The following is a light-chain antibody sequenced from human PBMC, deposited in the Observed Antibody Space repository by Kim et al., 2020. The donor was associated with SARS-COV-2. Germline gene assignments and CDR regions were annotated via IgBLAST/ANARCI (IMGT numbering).Light chain of an antibody. CDR1: SSNIGSIND. V-gene: IGLV1-40*01. Sequence: QRVTISCTGSSSNIGSINDVHWYQQLPGTAPKLLIYSNNIRPSGIPDRFSGLKSGTSASLAITGLQADDEADYYCQTFDTSLNTYVFGGGTKVTVL. CDR2: SNN. J-gene: IGLJ1*01. CDR3: QTFDTSLNTYV.